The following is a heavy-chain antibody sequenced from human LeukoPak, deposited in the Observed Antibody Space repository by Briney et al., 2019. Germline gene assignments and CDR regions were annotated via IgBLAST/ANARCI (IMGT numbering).Heavy chain of an antibody. Sequence: ASVTVSCTASGYTFTSYAMHWVRQAPGQRLEWMGWINAGNGNTKYSQKFQGRVTITRDTSASTAYMELSSLRSEDTAVYYCARKRNYGSGSYYSLDYWGQGTLVTVSS. CDR2: INAGNGNT. J-gene: IGHJ4*02. CDR3: ARKRNYGSGSYYSLDY. CDR1: GYTFTSYA. D-gene: IGHD3-10*01. V-gene: IGHV1-3*01.